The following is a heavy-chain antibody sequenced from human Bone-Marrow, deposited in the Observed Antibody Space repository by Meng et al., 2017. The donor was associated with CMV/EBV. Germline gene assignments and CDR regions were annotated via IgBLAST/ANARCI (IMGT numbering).Heavy chain of an antibody. D-gene: IGHD2-2*01. CDR3: ARVNERLVVPAAMSDYYGMDV. V-gene: IGHV3-48*04. CDR2: ISSSGSTI. Sequence: GESLKISCVASGFTFSNYGMNWVRQAPGKGLEWVSYISSSGSTIYYADSVKGRFTISRDNAKNSLYLQMNSLRAEDTAVYYSARVNERLVVPAAMSDYYGMDVWGQGTTVTVSS. CDR1: GFTFSNYG. J-gene: IGHJ6*02.